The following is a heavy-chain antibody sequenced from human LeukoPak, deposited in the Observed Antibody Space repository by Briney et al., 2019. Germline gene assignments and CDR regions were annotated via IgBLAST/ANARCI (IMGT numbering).Heavy chain of an antibody. Sequence: SETLSLTCTVSGAPLNNYYWNWVRQPPGKELEWIGNVDYSGSTRYNPSLKSRATMSLDSSKNQFSLRLTSVTAADMAVYYCARLDRSGGASDAIDYWGQGTLVTVSS. CDR1: GAPLNNYY. V-gene: IGHV4-59*08. J-gene: IGHJ4*02. CDR3: ARLDRSGGASDAIDY. D-gene: IGHD3-10*01. CDR2: VDYSGST.